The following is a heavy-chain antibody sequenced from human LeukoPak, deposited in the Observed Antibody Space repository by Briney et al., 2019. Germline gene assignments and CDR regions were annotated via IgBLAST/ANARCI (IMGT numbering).Heavy chain of an antibody. J-gene: IGHJ6*02. CDR1: GGSFSGYY. D-gene: IGHD3-22*01. CDR3: ARSGSSGYYYCYYGMDV. V-gene: IGHV4-34*01. Sequence: SETLSLTCAVYGGSFSGYYWSWIRQPPGKGLEWIGEINHSGSTNYNPSLKSRVTISVDTSKNQFSLKLSSVTAADTAVYYCARSGSSGYYYCYYGMDVWGQGTTVTVSS. CDR2: INHSGST.